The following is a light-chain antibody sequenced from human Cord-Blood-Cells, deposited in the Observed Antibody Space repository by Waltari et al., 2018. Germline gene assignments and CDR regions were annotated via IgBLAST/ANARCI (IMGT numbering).Light chain of an antibody. CDR2: AAS. Sequence: AIRMTQSPSSFSASTGDRATITCRASQGISSYLAWYQQKPGKAPKLLIYAASTVQSGVPSRCSGSGSGTDFTLTISCLQSEDFATYYCQQYYSYPRTFGQGTKVEIK. V-gene: IGKV1-8*01. CDR3: QQYYSYPRT. CDR1: QGISSY. J-gene: IGKJ1*01.